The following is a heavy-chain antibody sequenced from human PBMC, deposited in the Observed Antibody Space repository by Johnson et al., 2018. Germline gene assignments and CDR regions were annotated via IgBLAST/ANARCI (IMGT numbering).Heavy chain of an antibody. V-gene: IGHV3-74*02. CDR2: IHSDGSAT. CDR3: ARGDYEAFTL. Sequence: VQLVQSGGALVQSGGSLRLSCAASGFTFSYYWMHWVRQAPGKGLVWVSRIHSDGSATNYADSVKGRFTIPRDNARNPGELQMNSRGFEDTAVYFCARGDYEAFTLWGQGTTVTVSS. D-gene: IGHD4-17*01. J-gene: IGHJ3*01. CDR1: GFTFSYYW.